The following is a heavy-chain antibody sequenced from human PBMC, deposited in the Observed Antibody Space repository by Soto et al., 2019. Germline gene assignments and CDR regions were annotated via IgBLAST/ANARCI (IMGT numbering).Heavy chain of an antibody. V-gene: IGHV1-69*13. D-gene: IGHD2-15*01. J-gene: IGHJ6*02. CDR2: IVPVFGTA. CDR1: GGTFSNYA. CDR3: ARTETKTVLAAISRYFYYGLDV. Sequence: ASVKVSCKASGGTFSNYAISWVRQAPGQGLEWMGGIVPVFGTADYAQSFQDRVTINADESTSTAYMELSSLRSEDTAVYYCARTETKTVLAAISRYFYYGLDVWGLGTTVTVSS.